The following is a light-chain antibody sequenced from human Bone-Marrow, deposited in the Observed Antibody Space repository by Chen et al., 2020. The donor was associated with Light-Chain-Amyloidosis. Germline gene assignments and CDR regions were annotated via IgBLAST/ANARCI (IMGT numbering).Light chain of an antibody. CDR3: QVWDRSSDRPV. Sequence: SYVLTQPSSVSVAPGQTATIACGGNNNGSTSVLWYQQTPGQAPLLVVYDDSDRPSGIPERLSGSNSGNTATLTISRVEAGDEADYYCQVWDRSSDRPVFGGGTKLTVL. V-gene: IGLV3-21*02. J-gene: IGLJ3*02. CDR1: NNGSTS. CDR2: DDS.